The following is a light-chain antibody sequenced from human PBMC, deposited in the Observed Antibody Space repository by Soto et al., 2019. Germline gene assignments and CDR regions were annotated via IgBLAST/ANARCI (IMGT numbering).Light chain of an antibody. CDR3: CSYAGSSTFV. V-gene: IGLV2-23*02. CDR1: SSDVGSYNL. Sequence: QSVLTQPASVSGSPGQSITISCTGTSSDVGSYNLVSWYQQHPGKAPKLMIYEVSKRRSGVSNRFSGSKSGNTASLTMSGLQAEDEADYYCCSYAGSSTFVFGTGTKVTVL. CDR2: EVS. J-gene: IGLJ1*01.